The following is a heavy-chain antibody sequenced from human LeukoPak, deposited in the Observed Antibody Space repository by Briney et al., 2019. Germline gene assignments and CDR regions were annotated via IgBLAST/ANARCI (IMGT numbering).Heavy chain of an antibody. V-gene: IGHV4-59*01. J-gene: IGHJ4*02. CDR2: IYYSGST. CDR1: GGSISSYY. D-gene: IGHD5-18*01. Sequence: SETLSLTCTVSGGSISSYYWSWIRQPPGKGLEWIGYIYYSGSTNYNPSLKSRVTIPVDTSKNQFSLKLSSVTAADTAVYYCARAPRGYSYDFDYWGQGTLVTVSS. CDR3: ARAPRGYSYDFDY.